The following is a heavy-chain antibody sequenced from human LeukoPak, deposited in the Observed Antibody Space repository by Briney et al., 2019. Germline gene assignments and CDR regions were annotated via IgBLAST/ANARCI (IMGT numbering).Heavy chain of an antibody. D-gene: IGHD4-11*01. V-gene: IGHV3-53*01. J-gene: IGHJ6*02. CDR3: ARDPPPTTTPYYYYYGMDV. CDR1: GFTVSSNY. Sequence: GGSLRLSCAASGFTVSSNYMSWVRQAPGKGLEWVSVIYSGGSTYYADSVKGRFTISRDNSKNTLYLQMNSLRAEDTAVYYCARDPPPTTTPYYYYYGMDVWGQGTTVTVSS. CDR2: IYSGGST.